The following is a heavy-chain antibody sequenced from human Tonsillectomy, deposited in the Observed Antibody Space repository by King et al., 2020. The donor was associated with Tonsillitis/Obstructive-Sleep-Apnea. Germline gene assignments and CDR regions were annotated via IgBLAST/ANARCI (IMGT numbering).Heavy chain of an antibody. CDR2: IDWDDDK. CDR3: ARTSLVLLWFGELGPPGWFDP. Sequence: TLKESGPALVKPTQTLTLTCTFSGFSLSTSGMRVSWIRQPPGKALEWLARIDWDDDKYCSTSLKTRLTISKATSKNQVVLTMTNMDPVDTATYYCARTSLVLLWFGELGPPGWFDPWGQGTLVTVSS. D-gene: IGHD3-10*01. J-gene: IGHJ5*02. V-gene: IGHV2-70*04. CDR1: GFSLSTSGMR.